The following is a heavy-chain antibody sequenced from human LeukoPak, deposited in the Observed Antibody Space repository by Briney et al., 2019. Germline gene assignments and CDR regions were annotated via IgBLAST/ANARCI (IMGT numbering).Heavy chain of an antibody. CDR2: ISAYNGNT. D-gene: IGHD2-2*01. Sequence: ASVKVSCKASGYTFTSYGISWVRQAPGQGLEWMGWISAYNGNTNYAQKLQGRVTMTTDTSTSTACMELRSLRSDDTAVYYCATATSSTSCYLCPLGAFDIWGQGTMVTVS. J-gene: IGHJ3*02. CDR3: ATATSSTSCYLCPLGAFDI. CDR1: GYTFTSYG. V-gene: IGHV1-18*01.